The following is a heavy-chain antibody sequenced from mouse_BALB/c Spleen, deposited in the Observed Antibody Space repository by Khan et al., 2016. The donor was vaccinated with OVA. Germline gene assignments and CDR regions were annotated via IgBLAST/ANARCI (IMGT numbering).Heavy chain of an antibody. CDR1: GFNIKDTY. D-gene: IGHD2-3*01. CDR3: AHHSYDPRNFDV. V-gene: IGHV14-3*02. J-gene: IGHJ1*01. CDR2: IAPVNGNT. Sequence: EVQLQQSGAELVKPGASVKLSCTASGFNIKDTYMHWVKERPEQGLEWIGRIAPVNGNTKYDPKFQGKATITADTSSNTSSLKLSSLTSEDTAVYYCAHHSYDPRNFDVWGAGTTVTVSS.